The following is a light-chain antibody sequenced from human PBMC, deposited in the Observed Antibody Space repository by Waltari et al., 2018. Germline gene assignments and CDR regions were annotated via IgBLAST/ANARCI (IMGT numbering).Light chain of an antibody. J-gene: IGLJ3*02. CDR1: NSDIGKYDL. V-gene: IGLV2-23*02. CDR3: CSFTDTSIWV. CDR2: EVT. Sequence: QSALTQPASVSGSPGQSITISSTGTNSDIGKYDLVSWYPQHPGTAPKLRIYEVTQRPSGVSNHFSGSKSGNTASLTISGLQPEDEANYYCCSFTDTSIWVFGGGTKLTVL.